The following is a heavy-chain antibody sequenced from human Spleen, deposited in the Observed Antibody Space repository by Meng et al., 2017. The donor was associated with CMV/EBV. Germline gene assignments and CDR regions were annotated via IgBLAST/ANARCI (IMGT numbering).Heavy chain of an antibody. CDR1: GFTFSSYA. D-gene: IGHD3-3*01. V-gene: IGHV3-23*01. J-gene: IGHJ6*02. CDR2: ITGSGDKT. CDR3: ARDTGLEWLLYYYYGMDV. Sequence: GESLKISCAASGFTFSSYAMSWVRQAPGKGLEWVSGITGSGDKTYYADSVKGRCTISRDNSKNTLYLQMNSLRAEDTAVYYCARDTGLEWLLYYYYGMDVWGQGTTVTVSS.